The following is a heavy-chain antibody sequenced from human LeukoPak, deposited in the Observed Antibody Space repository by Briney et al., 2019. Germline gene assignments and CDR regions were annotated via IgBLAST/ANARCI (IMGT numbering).Heavy chain of an antibody. J-gene: IGHJ6*02. CDR3: ARRLASGWYGMDV. Sequence: GGSLRLSCAASGFTFSSYSMNWVRQAPGKGLEWVSSISSSRSYIFYADSVKGRFTISRDNAKNSLYLQMNSLRAEDTAVYYCARRLASGWYGMDVWGQGTMVTVSS. CDR1: GFTFSSYS. CDR2: ISSSRSYI. V-gene: IGHV3-21*01. D-gene: IGHD6-19*01.